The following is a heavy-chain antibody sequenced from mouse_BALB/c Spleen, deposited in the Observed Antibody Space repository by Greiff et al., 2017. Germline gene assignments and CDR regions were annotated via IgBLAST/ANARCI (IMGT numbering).Heavy chain of an antibody. CDR3: AREERSSGYNYAMDY. D-gene: IGHD3-1*01. Sequence: VKLQESAAELARPGASVKMSCKASGYTFTSYTMHWVKQRPGQGLEWIGYINPSSGYTEYNQKFKDKTTLTADKSSSTAYMQLSSLTSEDSAVYYCAREERSSGYNYAMDYWGQGTSVTVSS. CDR2: INPSSGYT. CDR1: GYTFTSYT. J-gene: IGHJ4*01. V-gene: IGHV1-4*02.